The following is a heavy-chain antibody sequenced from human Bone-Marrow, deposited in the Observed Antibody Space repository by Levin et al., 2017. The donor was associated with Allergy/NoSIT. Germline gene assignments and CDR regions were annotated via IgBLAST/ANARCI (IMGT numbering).Heavy chain of an antibody. V-gene: IGHV3-33*01. CDR1: GFTFSSYG. D-gene: IGHD2-2*01. CDR3: ARDGYCSSTSCYGAGMDV. Sequence: PGGSLRLSCAASGFTFSSYGMHWVRQAPGKGLEWVAVIWYDGSNKYYADSVKGRFTISRDNSKNTLYLQMNSLRAEDTAVYYCARDGYCSSTSCYGAGMDVWGQGTTVTVSS. J-gene: IGHJ6*02. CDR2: IWYDGSNK.